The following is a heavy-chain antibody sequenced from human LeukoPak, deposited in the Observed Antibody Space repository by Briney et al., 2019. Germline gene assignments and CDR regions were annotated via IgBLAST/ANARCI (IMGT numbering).Heavy chain of an antibody. CDR2: PYYRIRWCF. J-gene: IGHJ5*02. Sequence: SHTHSLICTISVDSVSNNGAFGQWVRQSPSRGLDWLGMPYYRIRWCFDYAVSVRLQATIKQDTSKYKFYLQMDSLTPEVPAGYYGARGGAGWYVSVFDPWGQGTLVTVSS. CDR1: VDSVSNNGAF. CDR3: ARGGAGWYVSVFDP. V-gene: IGHV6-1*01. D-gene: IGHD1-14*01.